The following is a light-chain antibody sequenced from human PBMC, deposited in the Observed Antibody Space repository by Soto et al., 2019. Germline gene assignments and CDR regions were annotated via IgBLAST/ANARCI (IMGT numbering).Light chain of an antibody. Sequence: QSALTQPPSVSGSPGQSVTISCTGTSTDFVSYNRVSWYQQPPGTAPKLMIYEVSKRPSGVPDRFSGSKSGNTASLTISGLQVEDEAEYFCFSFTTTSTHVFGTGTKVTVL. J-gene: IGLJ1*01. V-gene: IGLV2-18*02. CDR2: EVS. CDR3: FSFTTTSTHV. CDR1: STDFVSYNR.